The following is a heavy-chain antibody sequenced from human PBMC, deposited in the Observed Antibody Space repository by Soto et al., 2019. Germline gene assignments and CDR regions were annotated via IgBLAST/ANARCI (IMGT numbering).Heavy chain of an antibody. CDR2: ITGIDGRT. J-gene: IGHJ5*02. Sequence: GGSLRLSCVGSGLTFGNYAMSWVRQAPGKGRDWVSSITGIDGRTYYADSVKGRFTISRDNPKNTLYLQMNNLRAEDTAMFYCAKDRGPYCSGGICYPPSWFDPWGQGTQVTVSS. V-gene: IGHV3-23*01. CDR1: GLTFGNYA. CDR3: AKDRGPYCSGGICYPPSWFDP. D-gene: IGHD2-15*01.